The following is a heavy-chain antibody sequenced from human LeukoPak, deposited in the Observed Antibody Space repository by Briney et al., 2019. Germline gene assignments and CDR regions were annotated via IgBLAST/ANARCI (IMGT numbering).Heavy chain of an antibody. D-gene: IGHD5-18*01. V-gene: IGHV1-46*01. CDR3: ARDKTEGYPYYYYYYMDV. CDR2: INPSGGST. Sequence: GASVKVSCKASGYTFTSYYMHWVRQAPGQGLEWMGIINPSGGSTSYAQKFQGRVTMTRDMSTSTVYMELSSLRSEDTAVYYCARDKTEGYPYYYYYYMDVWGKGTTVTVSS. J-gene: IGHJ6*03. CDR1: GYTFTSYY.